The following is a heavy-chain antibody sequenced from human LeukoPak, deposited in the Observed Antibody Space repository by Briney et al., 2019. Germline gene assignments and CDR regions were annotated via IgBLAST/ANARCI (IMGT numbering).Heavy chain of an antibody. D-gene: IGHD6-19*01. Sequence: GGSLRFSCPAPGFTFGVYLLSGFGQAPGKGPEWIGFISGGTTEYAASVKGRFTISRDDSTSIAYLQMNSLTTEDTAVYYCSRGSGWLSVYWGQGTLVTVSS. J-gene: IGHJ4*02. V-gene: IGHV3-49*03. CDR3: SRGSGWLSVY. CDR2: ISGGTT. CDR1: GFTFGVYL.